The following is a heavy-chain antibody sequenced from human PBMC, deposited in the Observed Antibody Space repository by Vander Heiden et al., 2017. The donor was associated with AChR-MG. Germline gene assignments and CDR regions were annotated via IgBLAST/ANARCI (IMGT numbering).Heavy chain of an antibody. CDR1: AGSFSSGDYY. CDR2: IYYSGST. V-gene: IGHV4-30-4*01. J-gene: IGHJ4*02. Sequence: QVQLQESGPGLVNPSQTLSLTCPVSAGSFSSGDYYCSWIRQPPGKGLEWIGYIYYSGSTYDNPSLKSRVTISVDTSKNQFSLKLSSVTAADTAVYYCARGHRYDYIWGSYRYGDFDYWGQGTLVTVSS. D-gene: IGHD3-16*02. CDR3: ARGHRYDYIWGSYRYGDFDY.